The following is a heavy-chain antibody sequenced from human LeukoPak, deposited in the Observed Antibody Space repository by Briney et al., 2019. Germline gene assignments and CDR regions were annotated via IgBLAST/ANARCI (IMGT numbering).Heavy chain of an antibody. Sequence: PSETLSLTCTVSGGSISSYYWSWIRQPPGKGLEWIGYIYYSGSTNYNPSLKSRVTISVDTSKNQFSLKLSSVTAADTAVYYCARGAWGVRDAFDIWGQGTMVTVSS. CDR1: GGSISSYY. CDR3: ARGAWGVRDAFDI. J-gene: IGHJ3*02. CDR2: IYYSGST. V-gene: IGHV4-59*01. D-gene: IGHD3-16*01.